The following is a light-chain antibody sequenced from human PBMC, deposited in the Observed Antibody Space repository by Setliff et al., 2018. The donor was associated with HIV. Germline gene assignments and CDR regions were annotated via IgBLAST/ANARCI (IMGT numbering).Light chain of an antibody. V-gene: IGLV1-44*01. CDR2: RNT. Sequence: GSGSNIGTNTVSWFQQLSGTAPKLLIYRNTQRPSGVPDRFTGSRAGTSASLSISGLQSDDEADYYCAAWDDSLNGVVFGGGTKVTVL. J-gene: IGLJ3*02. CDR3: AAWDDSLNGVV. CDR1: GSNIGTNT.